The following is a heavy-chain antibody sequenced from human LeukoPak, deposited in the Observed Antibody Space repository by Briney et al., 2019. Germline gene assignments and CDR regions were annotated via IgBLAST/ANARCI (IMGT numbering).Heavy chain of an antibody. Sequence: SETLSLTCTVSGDSICSYYWDWIRQPPGKGLEWIGYIYYSGSTNYNPSLKSRVTISVDTSKNQFSLKLSSVTAADTAVYYCARALGYDILTGYYIPGWFDPWGQGTLVTVSS. J-gene: IGHJ5*02. CDR1: GDSICSYY. CDR3: ARALGYDILTGYYIPGWFDP. V-gene: IGHV4-59*01. CDR2: IYYSGST. D-gene: IGHD3-9*01.